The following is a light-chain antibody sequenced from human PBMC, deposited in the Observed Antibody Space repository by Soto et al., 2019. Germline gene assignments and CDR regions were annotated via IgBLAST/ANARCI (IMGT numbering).Light chain of an antibody. CDR3: QQYNNWFSIT. CDR2: GAS. Sequence: EIVMTPSPATLSVSPGERATLSCRASQSVSSNLAWYQQKPGQAPRLLIYGASTRATGIPARFSGSGSGTEFTLTISSLQSEDFGVYYCQQYNNWFSITFGQGTRLEIK. J-gene: IGKJ5*01. CDR1: QSVSSN. V-gene: IGKV3-15*01.